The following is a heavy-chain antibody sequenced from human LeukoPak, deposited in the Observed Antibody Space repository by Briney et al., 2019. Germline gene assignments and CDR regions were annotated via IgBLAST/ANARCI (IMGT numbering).Heavy chain of an antibody. J-gene: IGHJ6*02. D-gene: IGHD3-9*01. CDR2: INHSGST. Sequence: PSETLSLTCAVYGGSFSGYYWSWIRQPPGKGLEWIGEINHSGSTNYNPSLKSRVTISVDTSKNQFSLKLSSVTAADSAVYYCARHTIFSAYYYYYYGMDVWGQGTTVTVSS. V-gene: IGHV4-34*01. CDR1: GGSFSGYY. CDR3: ARHTIFSAYYYYYYGMDV.